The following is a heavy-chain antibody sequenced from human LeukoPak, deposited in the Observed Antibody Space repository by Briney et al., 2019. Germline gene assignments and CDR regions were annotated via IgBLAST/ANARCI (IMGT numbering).Heavy chain of an antibody. CDR3: ARAPPAFENAFDI. J-gene: IGHJ3*02. CDR1: GYTFTSYA. V-gene: IGHV1-69*04. D-gene: IGHD2-2*01. Sequence: SVKVSCKASGYTFTSYAISWVRQAPGQGLEWMGRIIPILGIANNAQKFQGRVTITTDESTSTAYMELSSLRSEDTAVYYCARAPPAFENAFDIWGQGTMVTVSS. CDR2: IIPILGIA.